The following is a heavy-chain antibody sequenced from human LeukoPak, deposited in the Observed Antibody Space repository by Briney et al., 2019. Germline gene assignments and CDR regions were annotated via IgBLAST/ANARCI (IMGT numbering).Heavy chain of an antibody. CDR1: GFTFSSYG. CDR3: SGSSSWYPSYFDY. D-gene: IGHD6-13*01. J-gene: IGHJ4*02. CDR2: IWYDGSNK. Sequence: PGGSLRFSCAASGFTFSSYGMHWVRQAPGKGLEWVAVIWYDGSNKYYADSVKGRFTISRDNSKNTLYLQMNSLRAEDTAVYYCSGSSSWYPSYFDYWGQGTLVTVSS. V-gene: IGHV3-33*01.